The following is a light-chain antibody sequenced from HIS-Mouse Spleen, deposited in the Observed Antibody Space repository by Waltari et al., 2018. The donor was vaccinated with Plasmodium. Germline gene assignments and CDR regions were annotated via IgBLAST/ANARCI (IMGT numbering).Light chain of an antibody. J-gene: IGKJ3*01. CDR3: QQYNNWSFT. Sequence: EIVMTQPPATLSVSPGARASKSVSSNLAWYQQKPGQAPMLLIYGASTRATGIPARFSGSGSGTEFTLTISSLQSEDFAVYYCQQYNNWSFTFGPGTKVDIK. CDR1: KSVSSN. CDR2: GAS. V-gene: IGKV3-15*01.